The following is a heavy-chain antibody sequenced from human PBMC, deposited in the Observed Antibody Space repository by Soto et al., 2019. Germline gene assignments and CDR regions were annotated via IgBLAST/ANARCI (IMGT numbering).Heavy chain of an antibody. CDR3: ARKKPYGGYENSDN. CDR1: GFTFSSYS. V-gene: IGHV3-48*01. Sequence: EVQLVESGGGLVQPGGSLRLSCAASGFTFSSYSMNWVRQAPGKGLEWVSYISSSSSTIYYADSVKGRFTISRDNAKNSLYLQMNSLRAEDRAVFNCARKKPYGGYENSDNWGQGTLVPVSS. J-gene: IGHJ4*02. CDR2: ISSSSSTI. D-gene: IGHD5-12*01.